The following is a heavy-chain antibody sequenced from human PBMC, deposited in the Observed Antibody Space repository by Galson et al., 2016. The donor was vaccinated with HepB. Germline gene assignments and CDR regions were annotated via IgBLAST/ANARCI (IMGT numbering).Heavy chain of an antibody. Sequence: QSGAEVKKPGESLQISCPGSGYTFTSYWIGWVRQMPGKGLEWMGIIYPDDSDTRYSPSLQGQVTISADNSINTAYLQWSSLKASDTAMYYCARGDWEYYFDYWGQGTLVTVSS. CDR2: IYPDDSDT. CDR3: ARGDWEYYFDY. V-gene: IGHV5-51*01. J-gene: IGHJ4*02. D-gene: IGHD1-26*01. CDR1: GYTFTSYW.